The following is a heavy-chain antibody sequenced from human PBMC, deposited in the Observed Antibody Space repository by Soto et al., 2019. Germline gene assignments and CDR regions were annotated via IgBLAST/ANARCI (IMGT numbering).Heavy chain of an antibody. V-gene: IGHV2-5*01. J-gene: IGHJ4*02. CDR1: GFSLYTSGVS. CDR2: IYWNDDK. D-gene: IGHD6-19*01. Sequence: QITLRESGPTLAKPTQTLTLTCTFSGFSLYTSGVSVTWIRQPPGKALEWLALIYWNDDKRYSPSLKSRLTITKDTSKNQVVLTMTNVDPVDTGTYYCAHSGAYSSKLHFDNWCPGTLVTVSS. CDR3: AHSGAYSSKLHFDN.